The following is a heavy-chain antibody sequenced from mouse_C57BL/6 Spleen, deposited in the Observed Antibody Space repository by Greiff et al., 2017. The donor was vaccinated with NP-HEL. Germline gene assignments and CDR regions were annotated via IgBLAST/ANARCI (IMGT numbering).Heavy chain of an antibody. Sequence: QVQLQQPGAELVMPGASVKLSCKASGYTFTSYWMHWVKQRPGQGLAWIGEIDPSDSYTNYNQKFKGKSTLTVDKSSSTAYMQLSSLTSEDSAVYYCARRDGNYEDYWGQGTTLTVSS. D-gene: IGHD2-1*01. CDR1: GYTFTSYW. J-gene: IGHJ2*01. CDR3: ARRDGNYEDY. CDR2: IDPSDSYT. V-gene: IGHV1-69*01.